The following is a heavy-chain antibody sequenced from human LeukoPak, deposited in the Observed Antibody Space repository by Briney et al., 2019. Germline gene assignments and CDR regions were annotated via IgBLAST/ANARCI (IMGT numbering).Heavy chain of an antibody. Sequence: SETLSLTCTVSGNSISSGDNYWSWIRQPAGKGLEWIGRIYTSGSTNYNPSLKSRVTISVDTSKNQFSLKLSSVTAADTAVYYCARVDGHFLGPLSPFDYWGQGTLVTVSS. D-gene: IGHD2-2*03. V-gene: IGHV4-61*02. CDR3: ARVDGHFLGPLSPFDY. CDR2: IYTSGST. CDR1: GNSISSGDNY. J-gene: IGHJ4*02.